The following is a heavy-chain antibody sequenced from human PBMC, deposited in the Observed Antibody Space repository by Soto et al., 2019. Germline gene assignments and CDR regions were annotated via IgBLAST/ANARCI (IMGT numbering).Heavy chain of an antibody. V-gene: IGHV3-9*01. CDR2: ISWNSGVI. CDR3: AKDPWIRDYYFAY. J-gene: IGHJ4*02. Sequence: EVQLVESGGGLVQPGRSLRLSCGASGFTFDDYAMHWVRQAPGKGLEWVSGISWNSGVIDYSDSVKGRFTISRDNAKNSLYLQMNSLRAEDTAVYYCAKDPWIRDYYFAYWGQGTLVTVSS. D-gene: IGHD1-1*01. CDR1: GFTFDDYA.